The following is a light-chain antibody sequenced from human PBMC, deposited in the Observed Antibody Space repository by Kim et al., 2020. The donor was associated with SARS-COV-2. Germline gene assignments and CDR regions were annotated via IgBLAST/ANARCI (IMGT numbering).Light chain of an antibody. J-gene: IGLJ2*01. V-gene: IGLV2-14*03. CDR2: DVS. Sequence: QSITMSCTGTSSDVGGYNYVSWYQQYPGKVPKLLIYDVSNRPAGVSNRFSGTKSGNTASLTISGLQAEDEADYYCSSYTGSGTLVFGGGTKLTVL. CDR1: SSDVGGYNY. CDR3: SSYTGSGTLV.